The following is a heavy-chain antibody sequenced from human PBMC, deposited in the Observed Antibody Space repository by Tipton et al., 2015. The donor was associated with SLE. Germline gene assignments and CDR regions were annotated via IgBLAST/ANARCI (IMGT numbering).Heavy chain of an antibody. D-gene: IGHD1-14*01. CDR3: TLTTTNYYYYGMDV. V-gene: IGHV3-23*01. CDR1: GFTFSSYA. J-gene: IGHJ6*02. Sequence: SLRLSCAASGFTFSSYAMSWVRQAPGKGLEWVSAISGSGGSTYYADSVKGRFTISRDNSKNTLYLQMNSLRAEDTAVYYCTLTTTNYYYYGMDVWGQGTTVTVSS. CDR2: ISGSGGST.